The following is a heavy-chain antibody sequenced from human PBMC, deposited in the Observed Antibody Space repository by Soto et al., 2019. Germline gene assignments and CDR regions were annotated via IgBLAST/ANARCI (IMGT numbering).Heavy chain of an antibody. CDR3: ARLFLRGSYKGFDY. CDR1: GYTFTSYA. D-gene: IGHD3-16*01. CDR2: INAGNGNT. J-gene: IGHJ4*02. Sequence: QVQLVQSGAEVKKPGASVKVSCKASGYTFTSYAMHWVRQAPGQRLEWMGWINAGNGNTKYSQKLQGRVTITRDTSASTAYMELSSLRSDDTAVYYCARLFLRGSYKGFDYWGQGTLVTVSS. V-gene: IGHV1-3*01.